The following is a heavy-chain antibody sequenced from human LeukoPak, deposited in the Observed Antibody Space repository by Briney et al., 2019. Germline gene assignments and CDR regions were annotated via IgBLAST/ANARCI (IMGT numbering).Heavy chain of an antibody. CDR3: ARERESGSYHFDY. D-gene: IGHD1-26*01. CDR2: IIPIFGTA. Sequence: SVKVSCKASGYTFTSYGISWVRQAPGQGLEWMGGIIPIFGTANYAQKFQGRVTITADESTSTAYMELSSLRSEDTAVYYCARERESGSYHFDYWGQGTLVTVSS. J-gene: IGHJ4*02. CDR1: GYTFTSYG. V-gene: IGHV1-69*13.